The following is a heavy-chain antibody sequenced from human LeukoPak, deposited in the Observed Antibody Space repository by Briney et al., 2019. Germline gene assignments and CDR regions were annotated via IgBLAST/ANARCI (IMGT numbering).Heavy chain of an antibody. D-gene: IGHD2-15*01. CDR2: ISSSSSTI. CDR1: GFTFSSYS. Sequence: GGSLRLSCAASGFTFSSYSMNWVRQAPGKGLERVSYISSSSSTIYYADSVKGRFTISRDNAKNSLYLQMNSLRAEDTAVYYCARDGRAFAFDIWGQGTMVTVSS. CDR3: ARDGRAFAFDI. V-gene: IGHV3-48*04. J-gene: IGHJ3*02.